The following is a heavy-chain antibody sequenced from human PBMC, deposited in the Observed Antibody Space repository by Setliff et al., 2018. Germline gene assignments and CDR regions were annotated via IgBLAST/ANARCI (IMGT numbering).Heavy chain of an antibody. V-gene: IGHV4-34*01. CDR1: GGSFSGYY. D-gene: IGHD3-3*01. J-gene: IGHJ4*02. CDR2: INHSGST. Sequence: KPSETLSLTCAVYGGSFSGYYWSWIRQPPGKGLEWIGEINHSGSTNYNPSLKSRVTISVDTSKNQFSLKLSSVTAADTAVYYCARPKYYNFWSAYYFDYWGQGTLVTVSS. CDR3: ARPKYYNFWSAYYFDY.